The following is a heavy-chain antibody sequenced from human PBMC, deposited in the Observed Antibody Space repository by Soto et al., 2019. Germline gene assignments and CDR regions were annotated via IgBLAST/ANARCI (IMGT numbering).Heavy chain of an antibody. CDR1: GFTFSRYA. V-gene: IGHV3-23*01. D-gene: IGHD2-15*01. CDR3: AKQIEAATFHYYYYMDV. CDR2: ISGSGGST. Sequence: PGGSLRLSCAACGFTFSRYAMSWVRQAPGKGLEWVSAISGSGGSTYYADSVKGRFTISRDNSKNTLYLQMNSLRAEDTAVYYCAKQIEAATFHYYYYMDVWGKGTTVTVSS. J-gene: IGHJ6*03.